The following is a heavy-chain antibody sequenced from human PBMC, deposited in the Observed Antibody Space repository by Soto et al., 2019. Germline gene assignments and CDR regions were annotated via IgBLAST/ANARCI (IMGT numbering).Heavy chain of an antibody. V-gene: IGHV1-69*01. CDR3: ATSQDSSTSIEDYYYYYYGMDV. D-gene: IGHD2-2*01. CDR2: IIPISGTA. CDR1: GGTFSSYA. Sequence: QVQLVQSGAEVKKPGSSVKVSCKASGGTFSSYAISWVRQAPGQGLEWMGGIIPISGTANYAQKFQGRVMITADEYTSTADKGRSSMRTEDTAVYFFATSQDSSTSIEDYYYYYYGMDVWGQGTTVTVSS. J-gene: IGHJ6*02.